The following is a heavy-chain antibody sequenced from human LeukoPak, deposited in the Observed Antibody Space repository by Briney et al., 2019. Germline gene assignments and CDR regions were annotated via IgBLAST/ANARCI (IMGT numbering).Heavy chain of an antibody. V-gene: IGHV4-4*02. J-gene: IGHJ5*02. D-gene: IGHD5-18*01. CDR3: ASQTRMRRGYSYGVT. CDR1: GGSISSSTNW. Sequence: MTSETLSLTCAVSGGSISSSTNWWSWVRQPPGKGLEWIGEIYHSGSTNYNPSLKSRVTISVDTSKNQFSLKLSSVTAADTAVYYCASQTRMRRGYSYGVTWGQGTLVTVSS. CDR2: IYHSGST.